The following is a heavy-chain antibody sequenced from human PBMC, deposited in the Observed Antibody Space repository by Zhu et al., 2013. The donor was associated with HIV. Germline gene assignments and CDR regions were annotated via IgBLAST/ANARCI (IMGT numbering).Heavy chain of an antibody. Sequence: QVQLVQSGAEVKKPGASVKVSCKASGYTFTSYYMHWVRQAPGQGLEWMGIINPSGGSTSYAQKFQGRVTMTRDTSTSTVYMELSSLRSEDMAVYYCARRGYYGSGSYWAYYYYGMDVWGQGTTVTVSS. J-gene: IGHJ6*02. CDR2: INPSGGST. CDR3: ARRGYYGSGSYWAYYYYGMDV. D-gene: IGHD3-10*01. CDR1: GYTFTSYY. V-gene: IGHV1-46*01.